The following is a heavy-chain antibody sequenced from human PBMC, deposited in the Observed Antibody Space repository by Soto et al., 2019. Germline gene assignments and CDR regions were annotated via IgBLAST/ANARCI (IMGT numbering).Heavy chain of an antibody. J-gene: IGHJ4*02. CDR1: GGSISSYY. V-gene: IGHV4-59*01. D-gene: IGHD6-19*01. CDR3: ARSHSSGFDY. CDR2: IYYSGST. Sequence: SETLSLTCTVSGGSISSYYWSWIRQPPGKGLEWIGYIYYSGSTNYNPSLKSRVTISVDTSKNQFSLKLSSVTAADTAVYYCARSHSSGFDYWGQGTLVTVSS.